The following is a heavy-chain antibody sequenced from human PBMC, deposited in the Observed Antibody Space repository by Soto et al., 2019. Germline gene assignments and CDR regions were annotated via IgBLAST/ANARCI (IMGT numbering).Heavy chain of an antibody. CDR2: IYTSGRT. V-gene: IGHV4-4*07. J-gene: IGHJ4*02. CDR1: GGSISSYS. Sequence: PSETLSLTCTVSGGSISSYSWSWIRQPAGKGLEWIGRIYTSGRTNYNPSLKSRVTMSVDTSKSQFSVKLGSVTAADPAVYYCARIGSDILTGGVDYWRQGTPVTLS. CDR3: ARIGSDILTGGVDY. D-gene: IGHD3-9*01.